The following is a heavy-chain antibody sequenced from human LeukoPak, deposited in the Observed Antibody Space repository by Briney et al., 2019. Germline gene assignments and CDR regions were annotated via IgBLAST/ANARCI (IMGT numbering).Heavy chain of an antibody. V-gene: IGHV3-23*01. Sequence: PGGSLRLSCAASGFTFSSYAMSWVRQAPGKGLEWVSAISGSGGSTYYADSVKGRFTTSRDNSKNTLYLQMNSLRAEDTAVYYCAKVDCSSTSCHFDYWGQGTLVTVSS. D-gene: IGHD2-2*01. CDR2: ISGSGGST. J-gene: IGHJ4*02. CDR1: GFTFSSYA. CDR3: AKVDCSSTSCHFDY.